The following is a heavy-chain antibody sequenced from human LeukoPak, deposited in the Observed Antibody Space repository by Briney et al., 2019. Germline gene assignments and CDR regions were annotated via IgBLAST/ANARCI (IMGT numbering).Heavy chain of an antibody. CDR1: GFTFSSYD. CDR2: IDIAGDT. V-gene: IGHV3-13*01. CDR3: ARDAGGRTQREGWFDP. Sequence: GGSLRLSCATSGFTFSSYDMHWVRQATGKGLDWVSAIDIAGDTYYPGSVKGRFTISRENAKNSLYLQMNSLRAGDTAVYYCARDAGGRTQREGWFDPWGQGTLVTVSS. J-gene: IGHJ5*02. D-gene: IGHD1-26*01.